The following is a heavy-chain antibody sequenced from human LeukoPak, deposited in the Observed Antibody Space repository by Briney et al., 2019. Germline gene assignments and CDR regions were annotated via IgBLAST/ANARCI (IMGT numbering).Heavy chain of an antibody. J-gene: IGHJ5*02. D-gene: IGHD6-19*01. Sequence: PGGSLRLSCAVSGFSITNYWMTWVRQAPGKGLEWVANIKGGGSGKYYVDSVKGRFTISRDNDKNYLYLQMNSLRDEDTAVYYCVRQAGVSWGQGTLVTVSS. CDR2: IKGGGSGK. CDR1: GFSITNYW. V-gene: IGHV3-7*01. CDR3: VRQAGVS.